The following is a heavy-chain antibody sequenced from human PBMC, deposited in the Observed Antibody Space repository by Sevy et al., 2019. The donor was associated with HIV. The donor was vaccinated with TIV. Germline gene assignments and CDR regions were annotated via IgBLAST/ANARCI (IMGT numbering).Heavy chain of an antibody. CDR3: TAQVEMATITVAYYYYMDV. CDR1: GFTFSNAW. V-gene: IGHV3-15*01. CDR2: IKSKTDGGTT. Sequence: GGSLRLSCAASGFTFSNAWMSWVRQAPGKGLEWVGRIKSKTDGGTTDYAAPVKGRFTISRDDSKNTLYLQMNSLKTEDTAVYYCTAQVEMATITVAYYYYMDVWGKGTTVTVSS. D-gene: IGHD5-12*01. J-gene: IGHJ6*03.